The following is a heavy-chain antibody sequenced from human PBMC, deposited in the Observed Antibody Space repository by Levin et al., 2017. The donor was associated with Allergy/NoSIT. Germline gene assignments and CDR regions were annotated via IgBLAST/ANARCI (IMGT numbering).Heavy chain of an antibody. D-gene: IGHD5-18*01. CDR1: GFTVSSNY. V-gene: IGHV3-53*01. CDR2: IYSGGST. Sequence: GESLKISCAASGFTVSSNYMSWVRQAPGKGLEWVSVIYSGGSTYYADSVKGRFSISRDNSKNTLYLQMNSLRAEDTAVYYCAGQWLNANPGWDWGQGTLVTVSS. J-gene: IGHJ4*02. CDR3: AGQWLNANPGWD.